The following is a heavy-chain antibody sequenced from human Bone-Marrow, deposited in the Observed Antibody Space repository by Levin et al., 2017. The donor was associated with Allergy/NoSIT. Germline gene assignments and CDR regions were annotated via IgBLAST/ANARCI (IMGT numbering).Heavy chain of an antibody. J-gene: IGHJ5*02. CDR2: ISACGDYT. D-gene: IGHD2-21*01. CDR3: AKDVDSTLNWFDP. Sequence: PGGSLRLSCAASGFTFSNYAMTWVRQAPGKGLEWVSAISACGDYTYYADSVKGRFTISRDNSKNTLYLQLSSLRAVDAAIYYCAKDVDSTLNWFDPWGQGTLVTVSS. V-gene: IGHV3-23*01. CDR1: GFTFSNYA.